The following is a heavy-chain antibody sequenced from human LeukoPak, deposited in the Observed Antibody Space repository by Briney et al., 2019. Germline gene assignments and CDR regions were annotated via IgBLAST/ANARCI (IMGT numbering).Heavy chain of an antibody. CDR1: GFTFSSYG. D-gene: IGHD6-13*01. Sequence: PGGSLRLSCAASGFTFSSYGMHWVRQAPGKGLEWVAVISYDGSNKYYADSVKGRFTISRDNSKNTLYLQMSSLRAEDTAVYYCAKDASSDSSWVFDPWGQGTLVTVSS. J-gene: IGHJ5*02. CDR2: ISYDGSNK. V-gene: IGHV3-30*18. CDR3: AKDASSDSSWVFDP.